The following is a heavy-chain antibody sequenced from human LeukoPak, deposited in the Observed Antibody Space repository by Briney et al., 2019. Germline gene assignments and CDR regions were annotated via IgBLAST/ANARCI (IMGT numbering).Heavy chain of an antibody. D-gene: IGHD3-10*01. V-gene: IGHV3-21*01. J-gene: IGHJ4*02. CDR1: GFTFSSYT. Sequence: PGGSLRLSCAASGFTFSSYTMNWVRQAPGKGLEWVSSIISSGSYIYYADSVKGRFTISRDNAKNSLYLQMNSLRAEDTAVYYCARAGPTMVRGVGYDYWGQGTLVTVSS. CDR2: IISSGSYI. CDR3: ARAGPTMVRGVGYDY.